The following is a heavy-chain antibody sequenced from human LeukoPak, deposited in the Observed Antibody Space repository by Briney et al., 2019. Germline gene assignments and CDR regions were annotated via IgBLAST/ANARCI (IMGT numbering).Heavy chain of an antibody. D-gene: IGHD3-22*01. V-gene: IGHV3-53*01. CDR3: ARVGGLFYYYYMDV. Sequence: PGGSLRLSCAASGFTVSSNYMSWVRQAPGKGLEWVSVIYSGGSTYYADSVKGRFTISRDNSKNTLYLQMNSLRAEDTAVYYCARVGGLFYYYYMDVWGKGTTVTVSS. J-gene: IGHJ6*03. CDR2: IYSGGST. CDR1: GFTVSSNY.